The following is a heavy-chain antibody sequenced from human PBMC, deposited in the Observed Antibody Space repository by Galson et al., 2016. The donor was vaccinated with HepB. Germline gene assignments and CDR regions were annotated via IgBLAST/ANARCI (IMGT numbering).Heavy chain of an antibody. Sequence: SLRLSCAASGLTFSSYGMSWVRQAPGKGLEWVSTMSGSGGTTYYADSVKGRFTISRNNSRNTVFLQMNSLTAEDTAVYYCAKAPSGWSYYFDYWGRGTQVTVSS. CDR2: MSGSGGTT. J-gene: IGHJ4*02. CDR1: GLTFSSYG. V-gene: IGHV3-23*01. D-gene: IGHD6-19*01. CDR3: AKAPSGWSYYFDY.